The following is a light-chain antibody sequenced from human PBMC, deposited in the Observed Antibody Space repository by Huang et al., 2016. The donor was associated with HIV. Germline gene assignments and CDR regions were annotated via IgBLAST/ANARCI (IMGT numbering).Light chain of an antibody. Sequence: ERVMTQSPVTLSVSPGERATFSCRASQSISSKLARYQQKPGQAPRLLIYGASTRAAGIPARFSGSGCGTEFTITISSLQSEDFAVYYCQQYNNWPITCGRGTRVDIK. J-gene: IGKJ3*01. CDR3: QQYNNWPIT. V-gene: IGKV3-15*01. CDR2: GAS. CDR1: QSISSK.